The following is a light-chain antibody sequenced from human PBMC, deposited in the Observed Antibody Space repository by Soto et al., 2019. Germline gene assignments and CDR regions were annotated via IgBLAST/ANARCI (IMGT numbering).Light chain of an antibody. CDR3: MQVVQPPFT. CDR2: LGS. CDR1: QSLLYSNGYHY. J-gene: IGKJ2*01. V-gene: IGKV2-28*01. Sequence: DIVMTQSPLSLPVTPGEPASISCRSSQSLLYSNGYHYLDWYLQKPGQSPQLLIYLGSNRASGVPDRFSGSGSGTDFTLKISRVEAEDVGVYYCMQVVQPPFTFGQGTKLEIK.